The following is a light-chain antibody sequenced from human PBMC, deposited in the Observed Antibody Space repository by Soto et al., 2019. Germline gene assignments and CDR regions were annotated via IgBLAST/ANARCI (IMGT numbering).Light chain of an antibody. Sequence: EVVLTQSPATLSLSPGERATLSCRASQTLANYLAWYQQRPGQAPRLLIYDASNRATGIPARFSGSGSGTDFTLTISSLEPEDFAVYYCQQRSDSYTFGQGTRLEIK. V-gene: IGKV3-11*01. J-gene: IGKJ5*01. CDR3: QQRSDSYT. CDR1: QTLANY. CDR2: DAS.